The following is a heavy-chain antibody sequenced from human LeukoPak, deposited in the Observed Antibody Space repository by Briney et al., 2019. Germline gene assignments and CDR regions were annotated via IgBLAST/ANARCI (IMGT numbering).Heavy chain of an antibody. CDR1: GGSIGSRDYY. D-gene: IGHD6-13*01. Sequence: SETLSLTCTVSGGSIGSRDYYWDWVRQPPGKGLEWIGSIYYSGSTYYNPSLKSRVTISVDKSKNQFSLKLSSVTAADTAVYYCASVGLKYSSSWPPFDYWGQGTLVTVSS. V-gene: IGHV4-39*07. CDR2: IYYSGST. J-gene: IGHJ4*02. CDR3: ASVGLKYSSSWPPFDY.